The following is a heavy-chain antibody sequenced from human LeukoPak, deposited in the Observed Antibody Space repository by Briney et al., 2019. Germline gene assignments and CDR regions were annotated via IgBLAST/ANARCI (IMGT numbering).Heavy chain of an antibody. CDR1: GFTFSNYG. CDR2: ISYDGSKK. J-gene: IGHJ4*02. V-gene: IGHV3-30*18. CDR3: AKEAYYDSSGSDY. D-gene: IGHD3-22*01. Sequence: PGRSLRLSCAASGFTFSNYGIHWVRQAPGKGLEWVAVISYDGSKKYYADSVKGRFTISRDNSKNTLYLQMNSLRAEDAAVYYCAKEAYYDSSGSDYWGQGTLVTVSS.